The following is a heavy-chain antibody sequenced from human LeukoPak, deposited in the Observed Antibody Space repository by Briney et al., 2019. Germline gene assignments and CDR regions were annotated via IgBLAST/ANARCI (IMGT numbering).Heavy chain of an antibody. V-gene: IGHV3-23*01. CDR3: ANTREIGLRFTFDY. CDR2: ISSSGGST. D-gene: IGHD3-3*01. CDR1: GLTFSNYA. Sequence: GGSLRLSCAASGLTFSNYAMSWVRQAPGKGLDWVSVISSSGGSTYYADSVKGRFTISRDNSKNTLYLQMNSLRAEDAAVYYCANTREIGLRFTFDYWGQGTLVTVSS. J-gene: IGHJ4*02.